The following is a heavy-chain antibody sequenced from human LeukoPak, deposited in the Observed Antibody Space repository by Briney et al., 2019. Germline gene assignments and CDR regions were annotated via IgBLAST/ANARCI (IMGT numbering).Heavy chain of an antibody. J-gene: IGHJ3*02. CDR2: INHSGST. V-gene: IGHV4-34*01. CDR3: ARMTTVASNAFGI. Sequence: ASETLSLACAVYGGSFSGYYWSWIRQPPGKGLEWIGEINHSGSTNYNPSLKSRVTISVDTSKNQFSLKLSSVTAADTAVYYCARMTTVASNAFGIWGQGTMVTVSS. CDR1: GGSFSGYY. D-gene: IGHD4-23*01.